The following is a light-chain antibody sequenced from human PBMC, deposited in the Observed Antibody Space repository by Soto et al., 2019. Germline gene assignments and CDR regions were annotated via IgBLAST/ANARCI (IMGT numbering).Light chain of an antibody. CDR2: AAS. CDR1: QVITND. CDR3: QQLNNYPRT. J-gene: IGKJ1*01. V-gene: IGKV1-17*01. Sequence: DIQMTQSPSSLSASVGDRLTITCRASQVITNDLGWYQQKPGKAPKRLIYAASTLQSGVPSRFSGSGSGTEFTLTISSLQPEDFATYYCQQLNNYPRTFGQGTKVDIK.